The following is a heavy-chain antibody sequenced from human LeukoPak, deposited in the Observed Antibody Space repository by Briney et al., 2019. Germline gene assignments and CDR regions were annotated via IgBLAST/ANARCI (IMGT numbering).Heavy chain of an antibody. Sequence: SVKVSCKASGGPFSGYAISWVRRAPGQGLEWMGRIIPILGIPNYAQKFQARVTLSADKSTSTAYMELSSLRSEDTAVYYCARDGGVELRGDYFDDWGQANLVTVSS. CDR2: IIPILGIP. CDR1: GGPFSGYA. J-gene: IGHJ4*02. V-gene: IGHV1-69*04. D-gene: IGHD3-10*01. CDR3: ARDGGVELRGDYFDD.